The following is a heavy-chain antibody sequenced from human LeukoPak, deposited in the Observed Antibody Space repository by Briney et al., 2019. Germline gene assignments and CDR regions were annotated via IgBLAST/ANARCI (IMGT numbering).Heavy chain of an antibody. CDR2: VNPNSGGT. CDR3: ARDYVSSALDY. D-gene: IGHD6-19*01. Sequence: ASVKVSCKASGYTFTGYYMHWVRQAPGQGLEWMGWVNPNSGGTNYAQKFQGRVTMTRDTSISTAYMELSRLRSDDTAAYYCARDYVSSALDYWGQGTLVTVSS. CDR1: GYTFTGYY. V-gene: IGHV1-2*02. J-gene: IGHJ4*02.